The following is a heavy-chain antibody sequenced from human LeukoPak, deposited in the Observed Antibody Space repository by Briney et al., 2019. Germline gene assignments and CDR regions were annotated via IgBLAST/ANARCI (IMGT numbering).Heavy chain of an antibody. J-gene: IGHJ6*02. V-gene: IGHV3-30*18. CDR2: ISYDGSNK. Sequence: GGSLRLSCAASGFTFSSYGMHWVRQAPGKGLEWVAVISYDGSNKYYADSVNGRFTISRDNSKNTLYLQMNSLSAEDTAVYYCAKDQGYCSSTSCYIAIYYYYYGMDVWGQGTTVTVSS. D-gene: IGHD2-2*02. CDR3: AKDQGYCSSTSCYIAIYYYYYGMDV. CDR1: GFTFSSYG.